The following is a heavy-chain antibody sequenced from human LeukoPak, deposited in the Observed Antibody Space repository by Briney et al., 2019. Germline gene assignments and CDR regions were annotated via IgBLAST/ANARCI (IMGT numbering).Heavy chain of an antibody. D-gene: IGHD2-2*01. CDR3: AKGDRSSTSCYAPADY. CDR2: ISGNGGGT. J-gene: IGHJ4*02. CDR1: GFTFRSYA. Sequence: PGGSLRLSCAASGFTFRSYAMSWVRQAPGKGLEWVSAISGNGGGTYYADSVKGRFTISRDNSKNTLYLQMNSLRAEDTAVYYCAKGDRSSTSCYAPADYWGQGTLATVSS. V-gene: IGHV3-23*01.